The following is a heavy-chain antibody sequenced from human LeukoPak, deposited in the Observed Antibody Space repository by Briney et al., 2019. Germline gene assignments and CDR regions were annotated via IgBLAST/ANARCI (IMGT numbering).Heavy chain of an antibody. Sequence: GGSLRLSCVGSGFAFHNYAMHWVRRPPGEGLVWVSRINSDGSSTSYADSVKGRFTISRDNANNTLYLQMDSLRAEDSAVYFCAREGKYASGSYDYWGQGTLVTVSS. CDR1: GFAFHNYA. D-gene: IGHD3-10*01. V-gene: IGHV3-74*01. J-gene: IGHJ4*02. CDR3: AREGKYASGSYDY. CDR2: INSDGSST.